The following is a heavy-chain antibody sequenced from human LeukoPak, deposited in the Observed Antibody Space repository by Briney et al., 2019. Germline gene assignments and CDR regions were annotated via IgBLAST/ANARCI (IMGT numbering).Heavy chain of an antibody. Sequence: SETLSLTCTVSGGSISSYYWSLLRQPPGKGLEYIGYTHYSGATNYNPSLKSRVTISLDTSGNQFSLKLSSVTAADTAVYYCASLSIDYGDAWYFDYWGQGTLVTVSS. J-gene: IGHJ4*02. CDR1: GGSISSYY. V-gene: IGHV4-59*01. CDR3: ASLSIDYGDAWYFDY. D-gene: IGHD4-17*01. CDR2: THYSGAT.